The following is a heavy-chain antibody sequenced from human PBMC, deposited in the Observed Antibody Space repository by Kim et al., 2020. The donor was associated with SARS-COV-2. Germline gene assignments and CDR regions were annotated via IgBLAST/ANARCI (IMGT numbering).Heavy chain of an antibody. J-gene: IGHJ6*02. CDR2: INPNSGDT. V-gene: IGHV1-2*02. Sequence: ASVKVSCKASGYTFTGYYMHWVRQAPGQGLEWMGWINPNSGDTNYAQKFQGRVTMTRDTSISTAYMELSRLRSDDTAVYYCARKGPTITMIVVRDYYGMDVWGQGTTVTVSS. CDR3: ARKGPTITMIVVRDYYGMDV. CDR1: GYTFTGYY. D-gene: IGHD3-22*01.